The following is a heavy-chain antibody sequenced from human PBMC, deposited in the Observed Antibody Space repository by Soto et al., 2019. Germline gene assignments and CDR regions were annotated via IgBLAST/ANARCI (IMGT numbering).Heavy chain of an antibody. CDR3: ERDLAVALIDY. Sequence: QVQLVQSGAEVKKPGASVKVSCKASGYTFTSYGISWVRQAPGQGLEWMGWISAYNGNTKYAQKLQGRVTMTTDTATRTAYMELRSLRSDDTAVYSWERDLAVALIDYWCQGTLVTVSS. V-gene: IGHV1-18*01. CDR2: ISAYNGNT. D-gene: IGHD6-19*01. J-gene: IGHJ4*02. CDR1: GYTFTSYG.